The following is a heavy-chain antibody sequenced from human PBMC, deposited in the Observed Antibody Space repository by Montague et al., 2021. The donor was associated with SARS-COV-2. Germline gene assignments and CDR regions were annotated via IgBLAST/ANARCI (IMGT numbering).Heavy chain of an antibody. J-gene: IGHJ4*02. Sequence: TLSLTCTVSGASISNPTYAWGRIRQPAGKEPEWIGRMFTSGSTTYNTSLKGRVTISVDTSKNQFSLRLNSVTAADTAVYYCVREGGSMTFDYWGQGILVTVSS. CDR2: MFTSGST. D-gene: IGHD1-26*01. CDR3: VREGGSMTFDY. V-gene: IGHV4-61*02. CDR1: GASISNPTYA.